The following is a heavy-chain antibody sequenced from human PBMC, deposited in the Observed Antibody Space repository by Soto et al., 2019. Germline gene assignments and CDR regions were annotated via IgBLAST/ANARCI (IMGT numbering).Heavy chain of an antibody. CDR1: GFTFSDYY. CDR2: ISSSGSTI. J-gene: IGHJ4*02. D-gene: IGHD3-10*01. CDR3: ARSIGYGSGSPYYFDY. V-gene: IGHV3-11*01. Sequence: GGSLRLSCAASGFTFSDYYMSWIRQAPGKGLEWVSYISSSGSTIYYADSVKGRFTISRDNAKNSLYLQMNSLRAEDTAVYYCARSIGYGSGSPYYFDYWGQGTLVTVSS.